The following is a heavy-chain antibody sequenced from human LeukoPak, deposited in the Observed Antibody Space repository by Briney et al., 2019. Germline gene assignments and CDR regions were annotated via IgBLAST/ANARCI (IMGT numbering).Heavy chain of an antibody. D-gene: IGHD4-11*01. Sequence: GASVKVSCKASGYTFTSYGISWVRQAPGQGLEWMGWISAYNGNTNYAQKLQGRVTMTTDTPTSTAYMELRSLRSDDTAVYYCARGSRMTTVTRYYYYYYGMDVWGQGTTVTVSS. CDR3: ARGSRMTTVTRYYYYYYGMDV. CDR2: ISAYNGNT. V-gene: IGHV1-18*01. J-gene: IGHJ6*02. CDR1: GYTFTSYG.